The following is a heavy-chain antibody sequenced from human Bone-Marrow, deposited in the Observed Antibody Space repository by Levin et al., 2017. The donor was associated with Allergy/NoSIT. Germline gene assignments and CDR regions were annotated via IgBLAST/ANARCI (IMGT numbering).Heavy chain of an antibody. J-gene: IGHJ3*02. D-gene: IGHD5-18*01. CDR1: GFTFRTHD. V-gene: IGHV3-13*01. CDR2: IGTAGDT. Sequence: GESLKISCAASGFTFRTHDMHWVRQGTGKGLEWVSTIGTAGDTYYPDSVRGRFTISRENAKNSLYLQMNGLSAGDTAVYYCARYNYECNALDIWGQGTMVTVSS. CDR3: ARYNYECNALDI.